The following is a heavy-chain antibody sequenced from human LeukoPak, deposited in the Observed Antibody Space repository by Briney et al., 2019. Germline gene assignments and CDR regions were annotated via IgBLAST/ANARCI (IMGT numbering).Heavy chain of an antibody. V-gene: IGHV5-51*01. CDR1: GCGFTSYW. CDR3: ARHSDYVWGNNAFDI. Sequence: GAALQISSWGAGCGFTSYWSGWGRWMRGNRVEGMGRIDPGDSDTRYSPSFQGQVTISADKSISTAYLQWSSLKASDTAMYYCARHSDYVWGNNAFDIWGQGTMVTVSS. J-gene: IGHJ3*02. CDR2: IDPGDSDT. D-gene: IGHD3-16*01.